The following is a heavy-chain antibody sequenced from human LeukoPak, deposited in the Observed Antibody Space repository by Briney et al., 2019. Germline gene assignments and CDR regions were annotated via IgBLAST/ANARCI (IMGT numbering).Heavy chain of an antibody. CDR3: ARDLLSGSEDY. Sequence: GGSLRLSCAASGFTFSSYAMSWVRQAPGKGLEWVAVIWYDGSNKYYADSVKGRFTISRDNSKNTLYLQMNSLRAEDTAVYYCARDLLSGSEDYWGQGTLVTVSS. V-gene: IGHV3-33*08. J-gene: IGHJ4*02. D-gene: IGHD3-3*01. CDR1: GFTFSSYA. CDR2: IWYDGSNK.